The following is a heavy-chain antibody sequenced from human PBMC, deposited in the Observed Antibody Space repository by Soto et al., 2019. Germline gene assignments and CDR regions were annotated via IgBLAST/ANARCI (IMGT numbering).Heavy chain of an antibody. D-gene: IGHD3-22*01. CDR3: ARTGYYDSSGYYHYYYGMDV. J-gene: IGHJ6*02. Sequence: ASVKVSCKASGYTFTSYYMHWVRQAPGQGLEWMGIINPSGGSTSYAQKFQGRVTMTRDTSTSTVYMKLSSLRSEDTAVYYCARTGYYDSSGYYHYYYGMDVWGQGTTVTVSS. CDR2: INPSGGST. CDR1: GYTFTSYY. V-gene: IGHV1-46*01.